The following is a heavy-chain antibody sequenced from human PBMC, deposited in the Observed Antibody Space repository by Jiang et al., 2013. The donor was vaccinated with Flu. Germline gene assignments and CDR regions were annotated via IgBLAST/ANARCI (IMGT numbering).Heavy chain of an antibody. CDR1: GYTFTTYA. V-gene: IGHV7-4-1*02. CDR2: IHPRTGNP. CDR3: AARGSRGYDRGNFDY. Sequence: QSGSELKEPGDSVKISCKTSGYTFTTYAINWVRQAPGQGPEWMGWIHPRTGNPTYVQDFTGRFVFSVDTSVTTAYLQISSLKADDTAVYFCAARGSRGYDRGNFDYWGQGTLVTVSS. D-gene: IGHD5-12*01. J-gene: IGHJ4*02.